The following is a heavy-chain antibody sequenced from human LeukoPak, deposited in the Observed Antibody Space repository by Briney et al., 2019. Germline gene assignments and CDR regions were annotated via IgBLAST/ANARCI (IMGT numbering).Heavy chain of an antibody. D-gene: IGHD2/OR15-2a*01. V-gene: IGHV4-61*08. CDR1: GGSISSGGYY. CDR2: IYYSGRT. Sequence: SETLSLTCTVSGGSISSGGYYWSWIRQPPGKGLEWIGHIYYSGRTNYNPSLKSRVTVSVDTSKNQFSLKLSSVAAADTAVYYCARENIVVDYWGQGTLVTVSS. CDR3: ARENIVVDY. J-gene: IGHJ4*02.